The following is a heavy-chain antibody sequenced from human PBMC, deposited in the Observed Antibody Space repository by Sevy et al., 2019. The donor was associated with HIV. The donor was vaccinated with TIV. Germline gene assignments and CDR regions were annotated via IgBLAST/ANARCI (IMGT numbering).Heavy chain of an antibody. CDR2: IKQDGSDK. CDR3: ARDLYSGSYYENY. Sequence: GESLKISCAASGFTLSNYWVSWVRQAPGKGLEWVANIKQDGSDKYYVDSVKGRFTISRDNTKNSLYLQMNSLRAEDTAVYYCARDLYSGSYYENYWGQGTLVTVSS. D-gene: IGHD1-26*01. J-gene: IGHJ4*02. V-gene: IGHV3-7*01. CDR1: GFTLSNYW.